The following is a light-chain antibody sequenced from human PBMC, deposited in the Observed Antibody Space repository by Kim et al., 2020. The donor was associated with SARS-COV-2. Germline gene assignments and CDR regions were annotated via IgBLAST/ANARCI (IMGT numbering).Light chain of an antibody. CDR3: QQYNSFSVT. J-gene: IGKJ1*01. V-gene: IGKV1-5*03. Sequence: SASVGDRVTLTCLASQNINTWLAWYQQRPGKAPKLLIYKASSLESGVPSRFSGSGSGTEFTLTISSLQPDDFATYYCQQYNSFSVTFGQGTRWIS. CDR2: KAS. CDR1: QNINTW.